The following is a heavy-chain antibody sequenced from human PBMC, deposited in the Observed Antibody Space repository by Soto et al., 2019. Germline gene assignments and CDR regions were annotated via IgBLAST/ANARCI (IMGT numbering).Heavy chain of an antibody. Sequence: QLQLQESGSGLVKPSQTLSLTCAVSGGSISSGGYSWSWLRPPPGKGLVWIGYIYHSGSTYYNPSLKSRVTLSVDSSKNQFSLKLSSVTAADTAVYYCARAGGLGAVAADYWGQGTLVNVSS. J-gene: IGHJ4*02. CDR2: IYHSGST. V-gene: IGHV4-30-2*01. D-gene: IGHD6-19*01. CDR3: ARAGGLGAVAADY. CDR1: GGSISSGGYS.